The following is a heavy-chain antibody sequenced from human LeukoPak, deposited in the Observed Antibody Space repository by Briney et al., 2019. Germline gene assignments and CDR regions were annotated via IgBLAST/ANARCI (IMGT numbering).Heavy chain of an antibody. J-gene: IGHJ4*02. CDR2: ISGSGGGT. CDR1: GVTFSSYV. V-gene: IGHV3-23*01. Sequence: GGSLRLSCEASGVTFSSYVMSWVRQAPGKGPEWVSGISGSGGGTYYADSVKGRFAISRDNSKNTLYLQMNSLRAEDTAVYYCAKHRDNGDSSGYYDFEFWGQGTLVTVSS. D-gene: IGHD3-22*01. CDR3: AKHRDNGDSSGYYDFEF.